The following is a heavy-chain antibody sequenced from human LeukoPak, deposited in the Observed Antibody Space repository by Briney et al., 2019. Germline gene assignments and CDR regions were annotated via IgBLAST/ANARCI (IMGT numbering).Heavy chain of an antibody. CDR3: ARGGGYASPIGY. CDR2: IYHSGST. J-gene: IGHJ4*02. D-gene: IGHD5-12*01. V-gene: IGHV4-59*01. CDR1: GGSFSTNY. Sequence: SETLSLTCTLSGGSFSTNYWSWIQQPPGKGLEWIGYIYHSGSTNYNPSLKSRVTISVDTSKNQFSLKLSSVTAADTAVYYCARGGGYASPIGYWGQGALVTVSS.